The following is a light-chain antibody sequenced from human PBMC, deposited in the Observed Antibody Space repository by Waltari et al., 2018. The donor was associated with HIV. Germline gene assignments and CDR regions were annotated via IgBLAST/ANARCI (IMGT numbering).Light chain of an antibody. CDR1: QDISTY. CDR3: QEYDDVRGGFT. V-gene: IGKV1-33*01. CDR2: YVS. Sequence: DIHLTQSPSSLSASVADRVTITCHASQDISTYLNWFHQKQGRAPQLLIYYVSNLETGVPARFSGRGSGTEFSHPINSLQPEGIGIFYCQEYDDVRGGFTFGPGTRV. J-gene: IGKJ3*01.